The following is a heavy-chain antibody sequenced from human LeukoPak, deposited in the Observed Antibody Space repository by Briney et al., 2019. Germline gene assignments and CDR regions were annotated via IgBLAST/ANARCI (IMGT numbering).Heavy chain of an antibody. CDR1: GFTVSSNY. J-gene: IGHJ6*02. D-gene: IGHD3-22*01. CDR2: IYSGGST. CDR3: ARMVGSGYYYYYYGMDV. V-gene: IGHV3-66*01. Sequence: GGSPRLSCAASGFTVSSNYMSWVRQAPGKGLEWVSVIYSGGSTYYADSVKGRFTISRDNSKNTLYLQMNSLRAEDTAVYYCARMVGSGYYYYYYGMDVWGQGTTVTVSS.